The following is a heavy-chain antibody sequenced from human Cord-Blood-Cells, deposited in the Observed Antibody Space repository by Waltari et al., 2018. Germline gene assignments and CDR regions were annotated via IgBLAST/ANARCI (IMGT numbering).Heavy chain of an antibody. CDR2: INHSAST. CDR3: ASTWEGTAMVTFGAFDI. D-gene: IGHD5-18*01. Sequence: VQLQQWGAGRLKPSETLSHTCAVYGGSLRGYYGSWIRTPPGKGLEWIGEINHSASTNYNPSLKSRVTISVDTSKNQFSLKLSSVTAADTAVYYCASTWEGTAMVTFGAFDIWGQGTMVTVSS. CDR1: GGSLRGYY. V-gene: IGHV4-34*01. J-gene: IGHJ3*02.